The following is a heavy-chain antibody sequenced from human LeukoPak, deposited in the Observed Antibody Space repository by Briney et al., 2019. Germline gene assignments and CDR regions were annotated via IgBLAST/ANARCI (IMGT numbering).Heavy chain of an antibody. J-gene: IGHJ4*02. CDR3: ARAFSEYDILTGYYSNHSDY. CDR2: INPNSGGT. Sequence: ASVKVSCKASGYTFTGYYMHWVRQAPGQGLEWMGRINPNSGGTNYAQKFQGRVTMTRDTSISTAYMELSRLRSDDTAVYYCARAFSEYDILTGYYSNHSDYWGQGTLVTVSS. D-gene: IGHD3-9*01. CDR1: GYTFTGYY. V-gene: IGHV1-2*06.